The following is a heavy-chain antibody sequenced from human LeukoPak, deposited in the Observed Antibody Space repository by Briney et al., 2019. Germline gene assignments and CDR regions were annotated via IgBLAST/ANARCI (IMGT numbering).Heavy chain of an antibody. CDR3: ARNYYGSGSFEN. J-gene: IGHJ4*02. D-gene: IGHD3-10*01. Sequence: ASMKVSCKASGYTFTNYDINWVRQATGRGLEWMGWMSPNSGDTGYAQNFQGRVTLTRDTSISTAYMELSSLKSEDTAVYYCARNYYGSGSFENWGQGTLVTVSS. V-gene: IGHV1-8*01. CDR1: GYTFTNYD. CDR2: MSPNSGDT.